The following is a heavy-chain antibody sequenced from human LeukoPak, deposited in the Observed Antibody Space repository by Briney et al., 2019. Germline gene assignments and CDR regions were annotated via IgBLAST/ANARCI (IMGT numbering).Heavy chain of an antibody. J-gene: IGHJ4*02. V-gene: IGHV1-69*04. CDR1: GGTFSSYA. CDR2: IIPILGIA. Sequence: GASVKVSCKASGGTFSSYAISWVRQAPGQGLEWMGRIIPILGIANYAQKFQGRVTITADKPTSTAYMELSSLRSEDTAVYYCARGYSSGYNYWGQGTLVTVSS. CDR3: ARGYSSGYNY. D-gene: IGHD6-19*01.